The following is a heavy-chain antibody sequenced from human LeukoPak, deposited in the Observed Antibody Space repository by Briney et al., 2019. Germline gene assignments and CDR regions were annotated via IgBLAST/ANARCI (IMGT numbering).Heavy chain of an antibody. D-gene: IGHD3-3*01. Sequence: PGGSLRLSCAGSGFRFSDFYMAWMRQTPGKGLQRVSFFDRGRDGKGHADSVKGRFTISRDNSRNTLYLQMNSLRAEDTAVYYCAKDIYYTDWGQETLVTVSS. CDR3: AKDIYYTD. CDR2: FDRGRDGK. V-gene: IGHV3-11*05. J-gene: IGHJ4*02. CDR1: GFRFSDFY.